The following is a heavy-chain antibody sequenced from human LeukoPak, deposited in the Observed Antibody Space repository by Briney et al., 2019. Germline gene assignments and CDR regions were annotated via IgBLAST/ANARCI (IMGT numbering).Heavy chain of an antibody. J-gene: IGHJ6*02. CDR2: ISGSGGRA. D-gene: IGHD2-21*01. Sequence: GGSLRLSCAASGFNFRGYAMSWVRQAPGKGLEWVSAISGSGGRAHYADSVRGRFTISRDNSQNTLQLQMNSLRAEDTAVYCCAKEVVMGETNYYYYGMDVWGQGTTVTVSS. V-gene: IGHV3-23*01. CDR3: AKEVVMGETNYYYYGMDV. CDR1: GFNFRGYA.